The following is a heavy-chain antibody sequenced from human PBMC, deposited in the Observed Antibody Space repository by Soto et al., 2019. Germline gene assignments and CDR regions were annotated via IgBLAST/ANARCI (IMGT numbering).Heavy chain of an antibody. CDR2: INHSGST. V-gene: IGHV4-34*01. J-gene: IGHJ5*02. CDR3: ARSKGGYGSGSERYLNWFDP. CDR1: GGSFSGYY. Sequence: PSETLSLTCAVYGGSFSGYYWSWIRQPPGKGLEWIGEINHSGSTNYNPSLKSRVTISVDTSKNQFSLKLSSVTAADTAVYYCARSKGGYGSGSERYLNWFDPWGQGTLVNVSS. D-gene: IGHD3-10*01.